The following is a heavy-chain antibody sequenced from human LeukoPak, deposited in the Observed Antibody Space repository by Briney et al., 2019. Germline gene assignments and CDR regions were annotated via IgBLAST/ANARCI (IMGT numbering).Heavy chain of an antibody. D-gene: IGHD6-19*01. Sequence: GESLKISCKGSGYSFTSYWIGWVRQMPGKGLEWMGIIYPGDSDTRYSPSFQGQVTISADKSIGTAYLQWSSLKASDTAMYYCARHSRIAVAGSWFDPWGQGTLVTVSS. CDR1: GYSFTSYW. J-gene: IGHJ5*02. CDR2: IYPGDSDT. V-gene: IGHV5-51*01. CDR3: ARHSRIAVAGSWFDP.